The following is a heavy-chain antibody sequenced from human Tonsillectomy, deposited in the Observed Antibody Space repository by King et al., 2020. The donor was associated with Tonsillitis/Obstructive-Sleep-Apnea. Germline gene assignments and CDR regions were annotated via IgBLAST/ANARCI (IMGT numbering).Heavy chain of an antibody. CDR3: ARGRSTSAGYYYYMDV. J-gene: IGHJ6*03. D-gene: IGHD2-2*01. CDR2: INHSGST. V-gene: IGHV4-34*01. Sequence: VQLQQWGAGLLKPSETLSLTCAVYGGSFIGYYWSWIRQPPGKGLEWIGEINHSGSTNYNPSLKSRVTISVDTSKNQFSLKLSSVTAADTAVYYCARGRSTSAGYYYYMDVWGKGTTVTVSS. CDR1: GGSFIGYY.